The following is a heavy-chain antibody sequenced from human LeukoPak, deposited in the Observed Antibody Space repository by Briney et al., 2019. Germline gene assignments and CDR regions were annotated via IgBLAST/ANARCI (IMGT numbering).Heavy chain of an antibody. V-gene: IGHV4-4*09. Sequence: SETLSPTCTVSGGSISSYYWSWIRQPPGKGLEWIGYIYTSGSTNYNPSLKSRVTISVDTSKNQFSLKLSSVTAADTAVYYCARHARSGVDWFDPWGQGTLVTVSS. D-gene: IGHD3-10*01. CDR2: IYTSGST. CDR3: ARHARSGVDWFDP. J-gene: IGHJ5*02. CDR1: GGSISSYY.